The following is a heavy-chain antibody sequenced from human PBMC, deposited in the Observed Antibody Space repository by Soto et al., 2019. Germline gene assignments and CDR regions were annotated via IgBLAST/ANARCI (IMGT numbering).Heavy chain of an antibody. CDR1: GGSISSYY. Sequence: SETLSLTCTVSGGSISSYYWSWIRQPPGKGLEWIGYIYYSGSTNYNPSLKSRVTISVDTSKNQFSLKLSSVTAADTAVYYCARGNFIVVVPAAGNYGMDVWGQGTTVTVSS. J-gene: IGHJ6*02. D-gene: IGHD2-2*01. CDR2: IYYSGST. CDR3: ARGNFIVVVPAAGNYGMDV. V-gene: IGHV4-59*01.